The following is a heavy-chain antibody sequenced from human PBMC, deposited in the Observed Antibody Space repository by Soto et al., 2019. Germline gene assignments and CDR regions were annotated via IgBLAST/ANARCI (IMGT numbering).Heavy chain of an antibody. Sequence: PGESLKISCKGSGSRFTSYWIVWVRQMPGKGLEWMGIIYPGDSDTRYSPTFQGQVTISTAKSTSTAYLWWSSLKASDTAIYYCARAIVLTGDSPAPIRGRMDVWGQGTTVPVSS. CDR1: GSRFTSYW. D-gene: IGHD2-8*01. V-gene: IGHV5-51*01. CDR2: IYPGDSDT. J-gene: IGHJ6*02. CDR3: ARAIVLTGDSPAPIRGRMDV.